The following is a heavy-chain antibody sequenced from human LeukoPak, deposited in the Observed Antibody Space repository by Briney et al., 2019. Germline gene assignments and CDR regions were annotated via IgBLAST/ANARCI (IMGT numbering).Heavy chain of an antibody. J-gene: IGHJ4*02. CDR2: IRSKANSYAT. CDR3: TRRATTSDY. V-gene: IGHV3-73*01. D-gene: IGHD4-17*01. CDR1: GFTFSGSA. Sequence: GGSLRLSCAASGFTFSGSAMHWVRQASGKGPEWVGRIRSKANSYATAYAASVKGRFTISRDDSKNTAYLQMNSLKTEDTAVYYCTRRATTSDYWGQGTLVTVSS.